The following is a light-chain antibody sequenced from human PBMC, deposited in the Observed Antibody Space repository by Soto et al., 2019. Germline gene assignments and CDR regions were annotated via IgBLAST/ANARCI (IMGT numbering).Light chain of an antibody. CDR1: SGDIGSHNL. CDR2: ATT. J-gene: IGLJ3*02. V-gene: IGLV2-23*01. CDR3: CSHVNDFTHWI. Sequence: QSALTQPASVSGSPGQSITISCTGGSGDIGSHNLVSWYQQYLGKAPKVIIYATTKRPSGVSDRFSGSKSGSVASLTISELQADDEANYYCCSHVNDFTHWIFGGGTKVTVL.